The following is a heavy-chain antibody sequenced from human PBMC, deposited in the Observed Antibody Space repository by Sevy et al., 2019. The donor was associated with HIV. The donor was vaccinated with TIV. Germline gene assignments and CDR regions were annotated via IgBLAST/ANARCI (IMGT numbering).Heavy chain of an antibody. CDR1: GFTFSSYA. J-gene: IGHJ6*02. CDR2: VSVTGRST. D-gene: IGHD2-15*01. V-gene: IGHV3-23*01. CDR3: AKGYCSGGSSTRESDYYGMDV. Sequence: GGSLRLSCAASGFTFSSYAMNWVRQAPGKGLDWVSSVSVTGRSTYYADSVEGRFTISRDNTKSTLYLQMNSLRADDTAVDYCAKGYCSGGSSTRESDYYGMDVWGQGTMVTVSS.